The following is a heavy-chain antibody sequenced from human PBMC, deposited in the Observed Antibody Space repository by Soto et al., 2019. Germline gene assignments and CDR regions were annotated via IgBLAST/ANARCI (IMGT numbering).Heavy chain of an antibody. Sequence: QAQLVQSGAEVKKPGSSVKVSCKASGGSFSDYTINWVRQAPGQGLEWMGGVIPIFQTPTYAQNFQGRVTSTADESTSTAYMELNSLTSGDTAVYYCARVSRGPIANWGQGTVVTVS. V-gene: IGHV1-69*01. CDR2: VIPIFQTP. D-gene: IGHD2-21*01. CDR3: ARVSRGPIAN. J-gene: IGHJ4*02. CDR1: GGSFSDYT.